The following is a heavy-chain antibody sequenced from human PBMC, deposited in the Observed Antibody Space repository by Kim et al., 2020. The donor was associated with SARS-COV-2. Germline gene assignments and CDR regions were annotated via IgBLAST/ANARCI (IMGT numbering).Heavy chain of an antibody. Sequence: ASVKVSCKASGYTFTSYYMHWVRQAPGQGLEWMGIINPSGGSTSYAQKFQGRVTMTRDTSTSTVYMELSSLRSEDTAVYYCARELEPLYYDILTGLGTKQIYGMDVWGQGTTVTVS. V-gene: IGHV1-46*01. J-gene: IGHJ6*02. CDR2: INPSGGST. CDR3: ARELEPLYYDILTGLGTKQIYGMDV. D-gene: IGHD3-9*01. CDR1: GYTFTSYY.